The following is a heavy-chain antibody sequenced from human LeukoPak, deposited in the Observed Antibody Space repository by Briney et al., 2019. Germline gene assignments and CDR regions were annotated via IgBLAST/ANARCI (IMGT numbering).Heavy chain of an antibody. CDR2: INPNSGGT. CDR3: AREGLWFGELPDY. Sequence: ASVKVSCKASGYTFTGYYLHWVRQAPGQGLEWMGWINPNSGGTNYAQKFQGRVTMTRDTSISTAYMELSRLRSDDTAVYYCAREGLWFGELPDYWGQGTLVTVSS. D-gene: IGHD3-10*01. CDR1: GYTFTGYY. V-gene: IGHV1-2*02. J-gene: IGHJ4*02.